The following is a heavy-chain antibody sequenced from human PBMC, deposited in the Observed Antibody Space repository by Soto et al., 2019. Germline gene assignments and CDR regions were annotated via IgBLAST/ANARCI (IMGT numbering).Heavy chain of an antibody. CDR3: ARRLLGATVTYFDY. V-gene: IGHV3-23*01. CDR1: GFTFSSYA. J-gene: IGHJ4*01. D-gene: IGHD1-26*01. CDR2: IDSSGGST. Sequence: EVELLESGGGLVQAGGSLRLSCAASGFTFSSYAMGWVRQAPGKGLEGVSSIDSSGGSTYYADSVKGRFTMSRDKSKNTLYLQMNSLRAEDTAVYYCARRLLGATVTYFDYWGQGTLVTVSS.